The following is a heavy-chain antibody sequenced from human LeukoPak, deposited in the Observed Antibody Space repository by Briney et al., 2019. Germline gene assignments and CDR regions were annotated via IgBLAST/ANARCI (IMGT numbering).Heavy chain of an antibody. CDR3: ANSANYGGNSGFFDY. Sequence: SETLSLTCTVSGGSISSSYYYWGWIRQPPGKGLEWIGSLYYSGSTHYNPSLKSRVTISVDTSKNQFSLKLSSVTAADTAVYYCANSANYGGNSGFFDYWGQGTLVTVSS. D-gene: IGHD4-23*01. CDR1: GGSISSSYYY. CDR2: LYYSGST. J-gene: IGHJ4*02. V-gene: IGHV4-39*01.